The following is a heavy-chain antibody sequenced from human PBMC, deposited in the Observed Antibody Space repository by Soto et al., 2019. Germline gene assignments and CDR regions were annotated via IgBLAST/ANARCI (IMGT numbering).Heavy chain of an antibody. CDR2: INPNSGGT. D-gene: IGHD6-19*01. V-gene: IGHV1-2*02. Sequence: GASVKVSCKTSGYTFTGYYLHWVRQAPGQGLEWMGWINPNSGGTNYAQKFQGRVTMTRDTSISTAYMELSRLRSDDTAVYYCARGIAVAAHYSGIDVRGQWATVTGSS. CDR3: ARGIAVAAHYSGIDV. CDR1: GYTFTGYY. J-gene: IGHJ6*02.